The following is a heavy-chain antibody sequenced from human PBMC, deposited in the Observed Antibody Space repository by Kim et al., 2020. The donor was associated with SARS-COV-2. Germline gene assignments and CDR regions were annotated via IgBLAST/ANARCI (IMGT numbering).Heavy chain of an antibody. Sequence: SETLSLTCTVSGGSISSSSYYWGWIRQPPGKGLEWIGSIYYSGSTYYNPSLKSRVTISVDTSKNQFSLKLSSVTAADTAVYYCARHEVVGAYCSSTSCFPSWFDPWGQGTLVTVSS. CDR3: ARHEVVGAYCSSTSCFPSWFDP. CDR1: GGSISSSSYY. V-gene: IGHV4-39*01. CDR2: IYYSGST. D-gene: IGHD2-2*01. J-gene: IGHJ5*02.